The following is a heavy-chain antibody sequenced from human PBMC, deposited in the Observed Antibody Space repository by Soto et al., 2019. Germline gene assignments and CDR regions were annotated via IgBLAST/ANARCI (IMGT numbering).Heavy chain of an antibody. D-gene: IGHD4-17*01. V-gene: IGHV3-53*01. CDR1: GFTASSNY. CDR3: ATTTVVSHETEY. J-gene: IGHJ4*02. Sequence: EVQLVESGGGLIQPGGSLRLSCAASGFTASSNYMTWVRQAPGKGLEWVSVIYSGGSTHYADPVKGRFTIPRDNSKNTLYLQMNNLRAEDTAVYYCATTTVVSHETEYWGQGTLVTVSS. CDR2: IYSGGST.